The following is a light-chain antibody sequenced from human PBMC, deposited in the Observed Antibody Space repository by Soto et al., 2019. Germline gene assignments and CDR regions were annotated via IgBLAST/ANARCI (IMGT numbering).Light chain of an antibody. CDR1: QNISRY. V-gene: IGKV1-39*01. CDR2: AAS. J-gene: IGKJ4*01. CDR3: QQSYSTPPLT. Sequence: DIQMTQSPSSLSASVGDRVTITCRASQNISRYLNWYQQKPGKAPKLLIYAASSLQSGVPSRFSGSGSGTDFTLTISSLQPEDFATYYCQQSYSTPPLTFGGGTKVEIK.